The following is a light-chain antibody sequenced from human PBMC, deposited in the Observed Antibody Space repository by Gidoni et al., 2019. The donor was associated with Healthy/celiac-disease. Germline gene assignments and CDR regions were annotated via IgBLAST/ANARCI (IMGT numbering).Light chain of an antibody. CDR2: GAS. Sequence: EIVLTQSPGTLSLSPGERATLSRRASQSVSSSYLAWYQQKPGQAPRLLIYGASSRATGIPDRFSGSGSGTDFTLTISRLEPEDFAVYYCQQYGSSHGTFXQXTKLEIK. V-gene: IGKV3-20*01. CDR1: QSVSSSY. J-gene: IGKJ2*01. CDR3: QQYGSSHGT.